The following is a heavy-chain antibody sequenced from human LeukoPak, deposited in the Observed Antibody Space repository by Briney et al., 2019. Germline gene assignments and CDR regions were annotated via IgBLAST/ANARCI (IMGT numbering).Heavy chain of an antibody. D-gene: IGHD4-17*01. CDR2: INTDGTVT. Sequence: GGSLRLSCAASGFTFSKYWMLWVRQAPGKGLESVSRINTDGTVTTYADSVKGRFTVSRDNADNTMFLQMNSVRDEDTAVYYCARGPDYGDRLDYFDYWGQGTLVTVSS. V-gene: IGHV3-74*01. J-gene: IGHJ4*02. CDR1: GFTFSKYW. CDR3: ARGPDYGDRLDYFDY.